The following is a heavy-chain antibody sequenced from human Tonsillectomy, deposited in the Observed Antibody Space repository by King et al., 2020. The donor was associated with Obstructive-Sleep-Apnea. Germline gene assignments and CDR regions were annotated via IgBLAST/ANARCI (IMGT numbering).Heavy chain of an antibody. CDR1: GYSFSRYL. Sequence: VQSGAEVKKPGESLKISCQGSGYSFSRYLIALGRQMPGKGLEWMGLVYPVDSHTKYSPSFQGQVTISADKSLSTAYLQWGGLKASDTAMYFCARGHYYDGLDVWGQGTTVTVSS. CDR2: VYPVDSHT. J-gene: IGHJ6*02. CDR3: ARGHYYDGLDV. V-gene: IGHV5-51*01.